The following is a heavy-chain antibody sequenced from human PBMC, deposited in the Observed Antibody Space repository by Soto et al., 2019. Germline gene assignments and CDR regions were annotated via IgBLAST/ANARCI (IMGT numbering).Heavy chain of an antibody. CDR2: VNNDGTDT. J-gene: IGHJ6*02. V-gene: IGHV3-74*03. Sequence: EVQLVESGGGLVQPGGSLRLSCAASGFTFSNYWMYWVHQAPGKGLVWVSRVNNDGTDTTHADSVKGRFTISRDNAENTLYLQMNSLRGEDTAVYYCARGGLQHALDVWGQGSRVTVSS. CDR1: GFTFSNYW. CDR3: ARGGLQHALDV. D-gene: IGHD6-13*01.